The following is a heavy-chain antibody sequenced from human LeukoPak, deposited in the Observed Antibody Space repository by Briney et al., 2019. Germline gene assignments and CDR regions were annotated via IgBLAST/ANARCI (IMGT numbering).Heavy chain of an antibody. D-gene: IGHD3-10*01. CDR3: ATLSTVVHYYFDY. CDR1: GYTFTGYY. CDR2: INPNSGDT. V-gene: IGHV1-2*02. Sequence: ASVKVSCKASGYTFTGYYMHWVRQAPGQALEWMGWINPNSGDTNYAQKFQGRVTMTRDTSISTAYMELSRLRSDDTAVYYCATLSTVVHYYFDYWGQGTLVTVSS. J-gene: IGHJ4*02.